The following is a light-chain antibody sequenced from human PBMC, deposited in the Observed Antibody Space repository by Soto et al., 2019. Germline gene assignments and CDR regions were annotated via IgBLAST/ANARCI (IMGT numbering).Light chain of an antibody. CDR1: QSVSSNY. Sequence: EIVLTQSPGTLSLSPGERATLSCRASQSVSSNYLAWYQQKPGQAPRLLIYGASSRATGIPDRFSGSRSGTDFTLTISRLEPEDFAVYYCQQYGSPLTFGGGTKVEIK. J-gene: IGKJ4*01. V-gene: IGKV3-20*01. CDR2: GAS. CDR3: QQYGSPLT.